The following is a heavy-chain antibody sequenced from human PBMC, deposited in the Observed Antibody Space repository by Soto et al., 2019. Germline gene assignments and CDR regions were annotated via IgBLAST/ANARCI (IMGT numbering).Heavy chain of an antibody. V-gene: IGHV3-30-3*01. Sequence: QVQLVESGGGVVQPGRSLRLSCAASGFTFSTFTLHWVRQTPGKGLEWVALISTDGTNKYYGDSVKGRFTISRDNSQNTHYVQMNSLRVEDTAVYFCARARNTLGGPFDYWGQGTLVTVSS. CDR3: ARARNTLGGPFDY. CDR1: GFTFSTFT. CDR2: ISTDGTNK. D-gene: IGHD2-15*01. J-gene: IGHJ4*02.